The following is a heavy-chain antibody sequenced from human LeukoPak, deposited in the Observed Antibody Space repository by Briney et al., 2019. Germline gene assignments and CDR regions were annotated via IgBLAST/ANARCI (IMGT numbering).Heavy chain of an antibody. Sequence: GESLQISCKGSGYNFTSYWISWVRQMPGKGLEWMGRIDPSDSYTDYSPSFQGHVTISADKSISTSYLQWSSLKASDTAMYYCASPLKGIGAYGMDVWGQGTTVTVSS. CDR2: IDPSDSYT. D-gene: IGHD3-10*01. CDR1: GYNFTSYW. V-gene: IGHV5-10-1*01. CDR3: ASPLKGIGAYGMDV. J-gene: IGHJ6*02.